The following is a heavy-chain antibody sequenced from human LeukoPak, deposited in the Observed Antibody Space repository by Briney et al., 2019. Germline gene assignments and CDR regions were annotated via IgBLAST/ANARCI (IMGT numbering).Heavy chain of an antibody. CDR3: ARGVRAGPFDI. V-gene: IGHV3-11*04. CDR2: ISSSGSTI. CDR1: GFTFSNAW. J-gene: IGHJ3*02. Sequence: GGSLRLSCAAAGFTFSNAWMSWVRQAPGKGLEWVSYISSSGSTIYYADSVKGRFTISRDNAKNSLYLQMNSLRAEDTAVYYCARGVRAGPFDIWGQGTMVTVSS.